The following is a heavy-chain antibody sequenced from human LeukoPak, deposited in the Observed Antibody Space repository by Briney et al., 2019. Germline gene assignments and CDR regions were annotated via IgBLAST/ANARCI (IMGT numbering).Heavy chain of an antibody. D-gene: IGHD1-26*01. CDR3: ARDGIVGSPLFKFDY. V-gene: IGHV3-30-3*01. J-gene: IGHJ4*02. Sequence: PGGSLRLSCAASGFTFNNYAIHWVRQAPGKGPEWVAIISFDGGNKYYADSAKGRFTISRDNSKNMLYLQMNSLRAEDTAVYYCARDGIVGSPLFKFDYWGQGTLVTVSS. CDR1: GFTFNNYA. CDR2: ISFDGGNK.